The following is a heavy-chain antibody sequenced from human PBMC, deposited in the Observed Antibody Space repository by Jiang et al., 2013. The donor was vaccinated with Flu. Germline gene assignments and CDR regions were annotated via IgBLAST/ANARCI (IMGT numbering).Heavy chain of an antibody. D-gene: IGHD6-19*01. CDR3: AREGAAVGVYFDY. Sequence: PGLVKPSQTLSLTCTVSGGFISSGGYYWNWIRQHPGKGLEWIGYIYYSGSTYYNPSLKSRVTISVDTSKNQFSLKLSSVTAADTAMYYCAREGAAVGVYFDYWGQGTLVTVSS. V-gene: IGHV4-31*03. CDR1: GGFISSGGYY. CDR2: IYYSGST. J-gene: IGHJ4*02.